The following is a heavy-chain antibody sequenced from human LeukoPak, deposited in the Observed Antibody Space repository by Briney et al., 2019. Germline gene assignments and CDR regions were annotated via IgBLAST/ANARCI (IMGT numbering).Heavy chain of an antibody. V-gene: IGHV3-7*01. CDR2: IKQDGSEK. CDR3: ARFQIWSGYSNFDY. CDR1: GFTFSSYW. Sequence: GSLRLSCAASGFTFSSYWMSWVRQAPGKGLEWVANIKQDGSEKYYVDSVKGRFTISRDNAKNSLYLQMNSLRAEDTAVYYCARFQIWSGYSNFDYWGQGTLVTVSS. J-gene: IGHJ4*02. D-gene: IGHD3-3*01.